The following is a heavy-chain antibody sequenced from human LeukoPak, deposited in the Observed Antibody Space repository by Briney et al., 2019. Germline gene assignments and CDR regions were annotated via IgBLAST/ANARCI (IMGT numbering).Heavy chain of an antibody. CDR1: GGSISSYY. Sequence: SETLSLACTVSGGSISSYYWSWIRQPPGKGLEWIGYIYYSGSTNYNPSLKSRVTISVDTSKNRFSLKLSSVTAADTAVYYCARGSYGDYPFDYWGQGTLVTVSS. J-gene: IGHJ4*02. CDR3: ARGSYGDYPFDY. CDR2: IYYSGST. D-gene: IGHD4-17*01. V-gene: IGHV4-59*01.